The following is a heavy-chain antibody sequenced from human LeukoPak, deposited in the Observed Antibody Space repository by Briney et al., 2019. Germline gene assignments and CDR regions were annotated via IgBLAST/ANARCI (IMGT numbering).Heavy chain of an antibody. J-gene: IGHJ4*02. V-gene: IGHV5-51*01. CDR2: IYPGDSDT. D-gene: IGHD3-22*01. Sequence: GESLKISCKGSGYSFTSYWIGWVRQMPGKGLEWMGIIYPGDSDTRYSPSFQGQVTISADKSISTAYLQWSSLKASDTATYYCARGGGYYDSSGYYDYWGQGTLVTVSS. CDR1: GYSFTSYW. CDR3: ARGGGYYDSSGYYDY.